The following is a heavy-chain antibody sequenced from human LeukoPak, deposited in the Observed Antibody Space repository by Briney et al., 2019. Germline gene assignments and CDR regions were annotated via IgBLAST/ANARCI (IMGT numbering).Heavy chain of an antibody. CDR1: GYTFTNDD. CDR2: MNPNSGNP. D-gene: IGHD3-9*01. CDR3: ARSASGTGYTA. J-gene: IGHJ4*02. Sequence: GASVKVSCKASGYTFTNDDISWVRQATGQGLEWIGKMNPNSGNPGYAQKFQGRVTMTRSTSVSTVHMELNSLTSEDTAVYFCARSASGTGYTAWGQGTLVTVSS. V-gene: IGHV1-8*01.